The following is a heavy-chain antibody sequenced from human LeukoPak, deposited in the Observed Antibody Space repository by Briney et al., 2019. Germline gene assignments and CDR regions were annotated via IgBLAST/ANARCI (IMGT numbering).Heavy chain of an antibody. CDR2: INPNSGGT. Sequence: ASVKVSCKASGYTSTGYYMHWVRQAPGQGLEWMGWINPNSGGTNYAQKFQGRVTMTRDTSISTAYMELSRLRSDDTAVYYCARVAMITFGGVIVRNDDSNFDYWGQGTLVTVSS. V-gene: IGHV1-2*02. J-gene: IGHJ4*02. D-gene: IGHD3-16*02. CDR3: ARVAMITFGGVIVRNDDSNFDY. CDR1: GYTSTGYY.